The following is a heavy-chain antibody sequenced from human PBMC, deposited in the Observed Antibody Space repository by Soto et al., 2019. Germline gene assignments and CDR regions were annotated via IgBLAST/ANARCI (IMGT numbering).Heavy chain of an antibody. J-gene: IGHJ3*02. CDR1: GFTFSSYA. CDR3: ARGPEELERRVAVDI. CDR2: ISSNGGST. V-gene: IGHV3-64*01. D-gene: IGHD1-1*01. Sequence: PGGSLRLSCAASGFTFSSYAMHWVRQAPGKGLEYVSAISSNGGSTYYANSVKGRFTISRDNSKNTLYLQMGSLRGEDMAVYYCARGPEELERRVAVDIWGQGTMVT.